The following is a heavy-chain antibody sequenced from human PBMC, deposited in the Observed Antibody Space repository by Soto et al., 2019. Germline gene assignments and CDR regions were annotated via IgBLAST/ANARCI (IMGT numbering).Heavy chain of an antibody. CDR2: IYYSGST. J-gene: IGHJ5*02. D-gene: IGHD6-13*01. CDR1: GGSISSGGYY. Sequence: QVQLQESGPGLVKPSQTLSLTCTVSGGSISSGGYYWSWIRQHPGKGLEWIGYIYYSGSTYYNPSLKSRVTISVDTSNTQHALKLSSVTAADTAVYYCASSSSWAHNWFDPWGPVTLVTVSS. V-gene: IGHV4-31*03. CDR3: ASSSSWAHNWFDP.